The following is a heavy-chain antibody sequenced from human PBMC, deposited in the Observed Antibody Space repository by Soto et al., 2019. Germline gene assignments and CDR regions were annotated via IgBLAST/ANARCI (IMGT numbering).Heavy chain of an antibody. Sequence: QVQLVESGGGVVQPGRSLRLSCAASGFTFSSYGMHWVRQAPGKGPEWVAVISYDGSNKYYADSVKGRFTISRDNSKITLDQQMNTLRAEYRAVYYYAKDLLSYSSRGGVDYWGQGTLVTVSS. D-gene: IGHD6-13*01. CDR1: GFTFSSYG. CDR2: ISYDGSNK. J-gene: IGHJ4*02. CDR3: AKDLLSYSSRGGVDY. V-gene: IGHV3-30*18.